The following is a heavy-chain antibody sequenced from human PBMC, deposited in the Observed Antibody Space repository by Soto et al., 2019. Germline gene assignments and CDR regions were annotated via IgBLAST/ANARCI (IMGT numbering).Heavy chain of an antibody. CDR3: ARDSSLDDYVWGSYLPRGYYYYGMDV. CDR1: GFTFSSYS. CDR2: ISSSSSTI. D-gene: IGHD3-16*02. Sequence: GGSLRLSCAASGFTFSSYSMNWVRQAPGKGLEWVSYISSSSSTIYYADSVKGRSTISRDNAKNSLYLQMNSLRDEDTAVYYCARDSSLDDYVWGSYLPRGYYYYGMDVWGQGTTVTVSS. V-gene: IGHV3-48*02. J-gene: IGHJ6*02.